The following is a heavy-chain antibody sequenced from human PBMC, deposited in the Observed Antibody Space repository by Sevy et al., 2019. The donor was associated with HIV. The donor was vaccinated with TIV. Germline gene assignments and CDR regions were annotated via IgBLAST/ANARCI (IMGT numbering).Heavy chain of an antibody. CDR1: GFTFSSYW. CDR3: ARTLYYYDSSGYYYGGVEGYYFDY. D-gene: IGHD3-22*01. CDR2: IKQDGSEK. J-gene: IGHJ4*02. V-gene: IGHV3-7*01. Sequence: GGSLRLSCAASGFTFSSYWMSWVRQAPGKGLEWVANIKQDGSEKYYVDSVKGRFTISRDNAKNSLYLQMNSLRAEDTAVYYCARTLYYYDSSGYYYGGVEGYYFDYWGQGTLVTVSS.